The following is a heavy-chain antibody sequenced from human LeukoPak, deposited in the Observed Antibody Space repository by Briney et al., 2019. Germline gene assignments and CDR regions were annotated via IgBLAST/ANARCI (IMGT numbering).Heavy chain of an antibody. D-gene: IGHD1-26*01. J-gene: IGHJ4*02. Sequence: GGSLRLSCAASGFTFTDYWMTWVRQAPGKGLEWVANIQRGGSESYYVDSVKGPFTISRENAKNSLYLQMDSLRVEDTAVYYCARVGTWELQRVFDYWGQGTPVTVSS. V-gene: IGHV3-7*01. CDR1: GFTFTDYW. CDR3: ARVGTWELQRVFDY. CDR2: IQRGGSES.